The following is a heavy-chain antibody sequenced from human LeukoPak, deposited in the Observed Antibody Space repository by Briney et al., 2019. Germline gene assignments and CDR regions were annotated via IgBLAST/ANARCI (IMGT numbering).Heavy chain of an antibody. D-gene: IGHD5-24*01. J-gene: IGHJ3*02. V-gene: IGHV1-46*01. CDR1: GYTFTNSY. CDR3: ARIRDGYNDAYDI. Sequence: SSVKVSCKASGYTFTNSYIHWVRQAPGQVLEWMGLINPDGGNTNYAQNFQGRVTLTRDTSTSTVYMELSSLRSEDTAIYYCARIRDGYNDAYDIWGQGTVVTVPS. CDR2: INPDGGNT.